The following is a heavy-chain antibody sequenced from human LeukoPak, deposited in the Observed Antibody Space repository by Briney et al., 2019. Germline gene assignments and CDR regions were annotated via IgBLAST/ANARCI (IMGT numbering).Heavy chain of an antibody. D-gene: IGHD6-19*01. Sequence: GGSLRLSCVASGFTVSSNYMSWVRQAPGKGLEWVSVIYSAGNTYYADSVKGRFTISRHNSENTLYLHMNSLRVEDTAVYFCARGGTPGYSSGRIDYWGQGTLVTVYS. J-gene: IGHJ4*02. CDR2: IYSAGNT. CDR1: GFTVSSNY. V-gene: IGHV3-53*04. CDR3: ARGGTPGYSSGRIDY.